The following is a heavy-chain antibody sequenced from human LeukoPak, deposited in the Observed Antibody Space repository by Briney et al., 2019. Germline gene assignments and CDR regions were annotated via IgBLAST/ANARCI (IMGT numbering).Heavy chain of an antibody. CDR2: FDPEDGET. CDR3: ARNSRVASTSGLNY. Sequence: ASVKVSCKVSGYTLTELSMHWVRQAPGKGLEWMGGFDPEDGETIYAQKFQGRVTMTEDTSTDTAYMELSSLRSDDTAFYYCARNSRVASTSGLNYWGQGTLVTVSS. J-gene: IGHJ4*02. V-gene: IGHV1-24*01. D-gene: IGHD4-23*01. CDR1: GYTLTELS.